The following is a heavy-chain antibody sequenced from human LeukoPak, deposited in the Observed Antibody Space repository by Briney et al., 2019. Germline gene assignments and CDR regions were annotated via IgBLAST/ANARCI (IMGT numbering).Heavy chain of an antibody. CDR2: IYYSGST. J-gene: IGHJ4*02. D-gene: IGHD5-18*01. CDR1: GGSISSSSYY. Sequence: PSETLSLTCTVSGGSISSSSYYWGWIRQPPGKGLEWIGSIYYSGSTYYNPSLKSRVTISVDTSKNQFSLKLSSVTAADTAVYYCARAGYSYGVGELDYWGQGTLVTVSS. V-gene: IGHV4-39*07. CDR3: ARAGYSYGVGELDY.